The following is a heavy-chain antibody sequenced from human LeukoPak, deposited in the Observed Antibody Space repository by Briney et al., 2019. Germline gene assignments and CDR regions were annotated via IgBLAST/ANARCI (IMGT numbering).Heavy chain of an antibody. D-gene: IGHD3-22*01. CDR2: INPSGGST. V-gene: IGHV1-46*01. CDR3: ARVHRVDYYDSSGYPVS. CDR1: GYTLTSYY. Sequence: ASVKVSCKASGYTLTSYYMHWVRQAPGQGLEWMGIINPSGGSTSYAQKFQGRVTMTRDTSTSTVYMELSSLRSEDTAVYYCARVHRVDYYDSSGYPVSWGQGTLVTVSS. J-gene: IGHJ5*02.